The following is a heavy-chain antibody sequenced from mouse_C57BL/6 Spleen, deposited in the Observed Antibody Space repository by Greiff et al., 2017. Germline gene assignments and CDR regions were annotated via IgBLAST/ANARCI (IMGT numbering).Heavy chain of an antibody. CDR2: IHPNSGST. V-gene: IGHV1-64*01. J-gene: IGHJ3*01. D-gene: IGHD2-4*01. CDR1: GYTFTSYW. Sequence: QVQLQQPGAELVKPGASVKLSCKASGYTFTSYWMHWVKQRPGQGLEWIGMIHPNSGSTNYNEKFKSKATLTVDKSSSTAYMQLSSLTSEESAVDDGARGDYDGEAGVAYWGKGTLVTVSA. CDR3: ARGDYDGEAGVAY.